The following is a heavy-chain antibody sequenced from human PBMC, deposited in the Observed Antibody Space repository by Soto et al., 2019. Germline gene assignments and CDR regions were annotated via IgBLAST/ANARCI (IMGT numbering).Heavy chain of an antibody. D-gene: IGHD1-1*01. CDR1: GGSFTSDNW. CDR3: ARGWRFDP. Sequence: PSETLSLTCPVSGGSFTSDNWWTWVRQPPGQGLAWIVEIYRTGSTNYNPSLKSRVTTSVNTSTKQFSLKMFSVTAADTRIYYFARGWRFDPRSQRTPVTVSS. V-gene: IGHV4-4*02. J-gene: IGHJ5*02. CDR2: IYRTGST.